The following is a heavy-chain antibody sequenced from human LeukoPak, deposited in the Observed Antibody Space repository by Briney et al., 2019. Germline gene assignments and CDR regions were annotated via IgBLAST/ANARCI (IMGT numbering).Heavy chain of an antibody. CDR1: GGSISSSNYY. V-gene: IGHV4-39*07. J-gene: IGHJ4*02. CDR3: ARVMIRFGGVIVSTFDY. D-gene: IGHD3-16*02. CDR2: IYHSGST. Sequence: SETLSLTCTVSGGSISSSNYYWGWIRQPPGKGLEWIGYIYHSGSTYYNPSLKSRLTISVDTSKNQFSLKLSSVTAADTAVYYCARVMIRFGGVIVSTFDYWGQGTLVTVSS.